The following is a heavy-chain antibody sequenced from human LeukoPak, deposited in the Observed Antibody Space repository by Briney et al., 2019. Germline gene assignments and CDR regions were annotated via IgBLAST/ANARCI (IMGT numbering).Heavy chain of an antibody. D-gene: IGHD3-3*01. V-gene: IGHV3-30*02. CDR2: IRYDGSNK. CDR1: GFTFSSYG. J-gene: IGHJ4*02. CDR3: AVRFLEWFSFDY. Sequence: PGGSLRLSCAASGFTFSSYGMHWVRQAPGKGLEWVAFIRYDGSNKYYADSVKGRFTISRDNSKNTLYLQMNSLRAEDTAVYYCAVRFLEWFSFDYWGQGTLVIVSS.